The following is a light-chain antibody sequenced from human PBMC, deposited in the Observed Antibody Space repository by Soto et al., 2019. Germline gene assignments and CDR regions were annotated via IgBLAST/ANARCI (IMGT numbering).Light chain of an antibody. CDR1: QSVTSTY. CDR2: GAS. J-gene: IGKJ5*01. CDR3: QQYGSSHT. Sequence: EIVLTHSPGTLSLSPWERATLSCGASQSVTSTYLAWYQQKPGQAPRLLIYGASSRASGIPDRFSGSVSGSDFILTINRLEPEDFAVYHCQQYGSSHTFGQGTRLEIK. V-gene: IGKV3-20*01.